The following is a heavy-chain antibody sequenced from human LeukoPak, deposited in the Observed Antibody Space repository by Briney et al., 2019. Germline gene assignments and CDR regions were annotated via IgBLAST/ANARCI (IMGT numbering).Heavy chain of an antibody. CDR1: GFTFSNAW. V-gene: IGHV3-15*01. D-gene: IGHD7-27*01. J-gene: IGHJ3*02. Sequence: GGSLRLSCAASGFTFSNAWMSWVRQAPGKGLEWVGRIKSKTDGGTTDYAAPVKGRFTISRDDSKNTLYLQMNSLRAGDTAVYYCARLGNTDAFDIWGQGTMVTVSS. CDR3: ARLGNTDAFDI. CDR2: IKSKTDGGTT.